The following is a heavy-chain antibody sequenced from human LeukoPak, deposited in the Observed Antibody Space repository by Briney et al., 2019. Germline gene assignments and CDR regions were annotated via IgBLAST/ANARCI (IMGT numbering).Heavy chain of an antibody. CDR1: GYTFTGYY. Sequence: ASVKVSCKASGYTFTGYYMHWVRQAPGQGLEWMGWISAYNGNTNYAQKLQGRVTMTTDTSTSTAYMELRSLRSDDTAVYYCARTVVAATSGFDYWGQGTLVTVSS. J-gene: IGHJ4*02. V-gene: IGHV1-18*04. CDR3: ARTVVAATSGFDY. D-gene: IGHD2-15*01. CDR2: ISAYNGNT.